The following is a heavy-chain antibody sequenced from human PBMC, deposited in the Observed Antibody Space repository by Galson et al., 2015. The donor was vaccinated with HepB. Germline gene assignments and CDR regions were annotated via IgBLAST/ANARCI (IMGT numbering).Heavy chain of an antibody. CDR3: ARGPRYCSTSSCHAGLYYFDY. V-gene: IGHV1-18*01. CDR1: GYTFTTFG. J-gene: IGHJ4*02. CDR2: ISSYNGNT. D-gene: IGHD2-2*01. Sequence: SVKVSCKASGYTFTTFGISWVRQAPGQGLVWMGWISSYNGNTNYAQQLQARVTMTTDTSTSTAYMELRSLTSDDTAVYYCARGPRYCSTSSCHAGLYYFDYWGQGTLATVSS.